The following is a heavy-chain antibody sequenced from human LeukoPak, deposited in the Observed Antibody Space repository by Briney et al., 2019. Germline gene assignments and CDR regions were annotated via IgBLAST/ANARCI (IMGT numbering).Heavy chain of an antibody. D-gene: IGHD4-17*01. CDR3: ARRAVTTGYFDY. J-gene: IGHJ4*02. Sequence: GESLKISCKGSGYIFTSYWIAWVRQMPGKGLEWMGIIYPGDFDTRYSPSFQGQVTISADKSISTAYLQWSSLKASDTAVYYCARRAVTTGYFDYWGQGSLVTVSS. V-gene: IGHV5-51*01. CDR2: IYPGDFDT. CDR1: GYIFTSYW.